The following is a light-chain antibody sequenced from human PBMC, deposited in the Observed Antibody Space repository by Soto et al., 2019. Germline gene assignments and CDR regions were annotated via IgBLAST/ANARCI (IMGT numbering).Light chain of an antibody. CDR3: KQYYPTPLLT. Sequence: DIVMTQSPDSLAVSLGERAVINCKTSQSLLYSSKNKNYLAWYQQKPGQPPKLLIYWASTRESGVPDRFSGTGSETDFTLTISSLQAEDVGVYYCKQYYPTPLLTFGGDTKVDIK. CDR2: WAS. CDR1: QSLLYSSKNKNY. V-gene: IGKV4-1*01. J-gene: IGKJ4*01.